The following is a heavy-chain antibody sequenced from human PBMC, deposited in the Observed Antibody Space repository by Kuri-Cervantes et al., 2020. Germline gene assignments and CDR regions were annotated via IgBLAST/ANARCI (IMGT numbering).Heavy chain of an antibody. CDR1: GYSISSGYY. CDR3: ARELGVERLDP. CDR2: IYYSGST. Sequence: SQTLSLTCAVSGYSISSGYYWGWIRQPPGKGLEWIGYIYYSGSTNYNPSLKSRVTMSVDTSKNQFSLRVSSLTAADTAVYYCARELGVERLDPWGQGTLVTVSS. V-gene: IGHV4-28*03. J-gene: IGHJ5*02. D-gene: IGHD7-27*01.